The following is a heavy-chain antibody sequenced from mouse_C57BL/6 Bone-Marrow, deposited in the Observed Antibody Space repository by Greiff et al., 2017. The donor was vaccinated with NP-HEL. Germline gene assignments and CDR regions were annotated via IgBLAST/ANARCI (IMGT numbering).Heavy chain of an antibody. Sequence: QVQLQQSGAELVRPGASVTLSCKASGYTFTDYEMHWVKQTPVHGLEWIGAIDPETGGTAYNQKFKGKAILTAEKSSSTAYMALSSLTSEDSAVYYCTREGDRYFLLDYWDYGGQGTTPTVSA. J-gene: IGHJ2*01. D-gene: IGHD2-10*01. CDR1: GYTFTDYE. CDR3: TREGDRYFLLDYWDY. CDR2: IDPETGGT. V-gene: IGHV1-15*01.